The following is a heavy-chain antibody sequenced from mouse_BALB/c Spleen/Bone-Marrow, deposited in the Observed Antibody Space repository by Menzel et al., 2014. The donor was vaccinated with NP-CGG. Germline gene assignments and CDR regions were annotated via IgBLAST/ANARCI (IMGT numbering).Heavy chain of an antibody. CDR3: ARQGYGYVDFDV. Sequence: EVQVVESGGGLVKPGGSLKLSCAASGFAFSGYDMSWVRQTPEKRLEWVAYISSGGGSTYYPDTVKGRFTISRDNAKNTLYLQMSSLKSEDTAMYYCARQGYGYVDFDVWGAGTTVTVSS. CDR2: ISSGGGST. V-gene: IGHV5-12-1*01. D-gene: IGHD1-2*01. CDR1: GFAFSGYD. J-gene: IGHJ1*01.